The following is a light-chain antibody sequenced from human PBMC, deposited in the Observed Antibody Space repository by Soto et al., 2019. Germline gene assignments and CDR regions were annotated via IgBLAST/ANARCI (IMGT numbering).Light chain of an antibody. CDR3: QQYSNWPSWT. CDR1: QSVSNF. J-gene: IGKJ1*01. Sequence: EKVMTQSPATLSMSPGERATLSCRASQSVSNFLAWYQQKPGQAPRLLIYGASTGATGVPARFSGSGSGTEFTLTISSLQSEDFAVYYCQQYSNWPSWTFGQGTKV. V-gene: IGKV3-15*01. CDR2: GAS.